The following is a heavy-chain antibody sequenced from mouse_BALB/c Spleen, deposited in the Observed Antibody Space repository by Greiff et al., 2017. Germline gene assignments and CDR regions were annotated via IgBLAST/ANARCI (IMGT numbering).Heavy chain of an antibody. CDR1: GFTFSSFG. Sequence: EVKVVESGGGLVQPGGSRKLSCAASGFTFSSFGMHWVRQAPEKGLEWVAYISSGSSTIYYADTVKGRFTISRDNPKNTLFLQMTSLRSEDTAMYYCARSRYDGAMDYWGQGTSVTVSS. J-gene: IGHJ4*01. CDR2: ISSGSSTI. V-gene: IGHV5-17*02. CDR3: ARSRYDGAMDY. D-gene: IGHD2-14*01.